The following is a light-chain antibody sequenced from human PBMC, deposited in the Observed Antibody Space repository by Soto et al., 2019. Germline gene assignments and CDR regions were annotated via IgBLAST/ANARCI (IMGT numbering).Light chain of an antibody. V-gene: IGKV1-5*01. CDR3: QQYNSYWT. J-gene: IGKJ1*01. CDR2: DAS. Sequence: DLQMTQSPSTLSASVGARVTITCRARQSISSWLAWYQQKPGKAPNLLIYDASSLESGVPSRFSGSGSGTEFTLPISSLQPDDFATYDCQQYNSYWTFGQGTKVDIK. CDR1: QSISSW.